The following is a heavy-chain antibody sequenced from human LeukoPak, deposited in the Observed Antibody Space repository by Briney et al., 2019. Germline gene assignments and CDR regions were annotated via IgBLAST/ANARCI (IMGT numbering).Heavy chain of an antibody. CDR1: GFTFSSYS. V-gene: IGHV3-9*01. CDR2: ISWNSGSI. D-gene: IGHD6-19*01. Sequence: GGSLRLSCAASGFTFSSYSMNWVRQAPGKGLEWVSGISWNSGSIGYADSVKGRFTISRDNAKNSLYLQMNSLRAEDTALYYCAKDIAGYSSGWYDYWGQGTLVTVSS. CDR3: AKDIAGYSSGWYDY. J-gene: IGHJ4*02.